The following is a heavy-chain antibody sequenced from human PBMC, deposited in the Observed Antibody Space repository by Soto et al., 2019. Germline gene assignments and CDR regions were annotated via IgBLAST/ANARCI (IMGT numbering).Heavy chain of an antibody. CDR1: GFTFSSYG. CDR3: AKEVLEARHHYYFDY. J-gene: IGHJ4*02. CDR2: ISYDGSNK. V-gene: IGHV3-30*18. Sequence: PGGSLRLSCAASGFTFSSYGMHWVRQAPGKGLEWVAVISYDGSNKYYADSVKGRFTISRDNSKNTLYLQMNSLRAEDTAVYYCAKEVLEARHHYYFDYWGQGTLVTVSS. D-gene: IGHD3-10*01.